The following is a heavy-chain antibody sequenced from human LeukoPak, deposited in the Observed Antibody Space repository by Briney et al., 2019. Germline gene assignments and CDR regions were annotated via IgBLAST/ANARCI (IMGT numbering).Heavy chain of an antibody. Sequence: ASVKVSCKVSGYTLTELSMHWVRQAPGKGLEWMGGFDPEDGETIYAQKFQGRVTMTGDTSTDTAYMELSSLRSEDTAVYYCATEREHVLGFDPWGQGTLVTVSS. CDR2: FDPEDGET. CDR1: GYTLTELS. D-gene: IGHD1-26*01. J-gene: IGHJ5*02. V-gene: IGHV1-24*01. CDR3: ATEREHVLGFDP.